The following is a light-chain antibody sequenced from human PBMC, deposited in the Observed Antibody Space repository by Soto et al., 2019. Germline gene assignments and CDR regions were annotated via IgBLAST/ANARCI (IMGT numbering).Light chain of an antibody. CDR2: AAS. CDR3: QQYNNWPPWT. J-gene: IGKJ1*01. Sequence: MTQSAATLSVSPGESATLSSGASQSVGTKLAWYRQKPGQAPRLLIFAASTRATGIPARFSGSGSGTEFTLSISSLQSEDFAVYYCQQYNNWPPWTFGQGTKVDIK. CDR1: QSVGTK. V-gene: IGKV3-15*01.